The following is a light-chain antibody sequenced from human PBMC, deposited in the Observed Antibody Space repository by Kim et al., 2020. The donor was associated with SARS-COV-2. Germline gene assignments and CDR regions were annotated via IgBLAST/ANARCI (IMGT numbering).Light chain of an antibody. CDR2: GAS. CDR3: QQYKIWPPEA. V-gene: IGKV3-15*01. J-gene: IGKJ2*01. CDR1: QNITSN. Sequence: EIVMTQSPATLSVSPGERATLSCRASQNITSNLAWYQHKPGQAPRLLIYGASTRATGIPARFSGSGSGTDFTLTISSLQSEDFAVYYCQQYKIWPPEAFGQGTKLEI.